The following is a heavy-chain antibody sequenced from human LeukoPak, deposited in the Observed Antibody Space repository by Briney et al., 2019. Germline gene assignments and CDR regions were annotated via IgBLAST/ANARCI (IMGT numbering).Heavy chain of an antibody. CDR3: ARGNRLYSSSWSSLPFDI. V-gene: IGHV1-8*01. J-gene: IGHJ3*02. Sequence: ASVKVPCKASGYTFTNYDINWVRQATGQGLEWMGWTNPISGYTGYAQKFQGRVTMTRNTSISTAYMEVSSLRSEDTAVYYCARGNRLYSSSWSSLPFDIWGHGTMVTVSS. CDR2: TNPISGYT. D-gene: IGHD6-13*01. CDR1: GYTFTNYD.